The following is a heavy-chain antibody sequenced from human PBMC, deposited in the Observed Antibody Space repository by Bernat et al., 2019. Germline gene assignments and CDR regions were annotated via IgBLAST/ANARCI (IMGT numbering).Heavy chain of an antibody. V-gene: IGHV1-3*01. Sequence: AGGGGGRPGAGVEVCCRAWGYTFTSYAMHWVRQAPGQRLGWMGWINAGNGNTKYSQKFQGRVTITRDTSASTAYMELSSLRSEDTAVYYCARGEGRLDYWGQGTLVTVSS. CDR3: ARGEGRLDY. J-gene: IGHJ4*02. CDR2: INAGNGNT. CDR1: GYTFTSYA. D-gene: IGHD1-1*01.